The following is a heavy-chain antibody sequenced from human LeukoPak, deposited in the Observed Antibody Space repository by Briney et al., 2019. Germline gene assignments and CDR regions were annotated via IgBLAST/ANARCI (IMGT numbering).Heavy chain of an antibody. Sequence: SETLSLTCAVYGGSFSDYYWSWIRQPPGKGLEWIGEINHSGSTDYNPSLKSRVTISADTSKNQFSLKLYSVTAADTAVYYCATRKLGNDYWGQGTLVTVSS. CDR3: ATRKLGNDY. CDR1: GGSFSDYY. J-gene: IGHJ4*02. CDR2: INHSGST. V-gene: IGHV4-34*01. D-gene: IGHD7-27*01.